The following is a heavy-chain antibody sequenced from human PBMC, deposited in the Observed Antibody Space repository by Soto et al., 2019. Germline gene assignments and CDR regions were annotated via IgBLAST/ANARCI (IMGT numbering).Heavy chain of an antibody. Sequence: ASVKVSCKASGYTFTSYDINWVRQATGQGLEWMGWMNPNSGNTGYAQKFQGRVTMTRNTSMSTAYMELSSLRSEDTAVYYCARDCSGGGCFSDHLFYYGMDVWGQGTTVTVSS. D-gene: IGHD2-15*01. V-gene: IGHV1-8*01. J-gene: IGHJ6*02. CDR3: ARDCSGGGCFSDHLFYYGMDV. CDR1: GYTFTSYD. CDR2: MNPNSGNT.